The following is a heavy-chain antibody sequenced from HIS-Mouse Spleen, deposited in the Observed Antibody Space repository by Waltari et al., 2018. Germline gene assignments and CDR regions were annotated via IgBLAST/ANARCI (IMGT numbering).Heavy chain of an antibody. CDR3: ARGHDYSSYFDY. D-gene: IGHD4-4*01. CDR2: MNPNSGNR. V-gene: IGHV1-8*01. CDR1: GYTFTSYD. J-gene: IGHJ4*02. Sequence: QVQLVQSGAEVKKPGASVKVSCKASGYTFTSYDINWVRQATGQGLEWMGWMNPNSGNRCYEQKFQGRVTMTRNTSISTAYMELNSLRSEDTAVYYCARGHDYSSYFDYWGQGTLVTVSS.